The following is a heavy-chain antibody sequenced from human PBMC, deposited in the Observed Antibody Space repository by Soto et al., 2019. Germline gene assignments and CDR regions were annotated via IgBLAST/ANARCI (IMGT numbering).Heavy chain of an antibody. CDR1: GGSISSSSYY. CDR3: ARHHGPLYVGYYYDLDV. Sequence: SETLSLTCTVSGGSISSSSYYWGWIRQPPGKGLEWIGSIYYSGRTYYNPSLKSRITISVDTSKNQFSLTLSSVTAADTALYYCARHHGPLYVGYYYDLDVWGPGTTV. J-gene: IGHJ6*02. CDR2: IYYSGRT. V-gene: IGHV4-39*01. D-gene: IGHD3-16*01.